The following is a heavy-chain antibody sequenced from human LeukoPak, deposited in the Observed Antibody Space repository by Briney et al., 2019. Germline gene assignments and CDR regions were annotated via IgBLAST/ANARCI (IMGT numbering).Heavy chain of an antibody. J-gene: IGHJ2*01. Sequence: SQTLSLTCTVSGGSISSGGYYWSWIRQHPGKGVQWIGYIYYSGSTYYNPSLNTRVIISIDTSKNQFSLKLCSVTAADTAVYYGARDDVRWYLDLWGRGTLVTVSS. CDR2: IYYSGST. V-gene: IGHV4-31*03. CDR3: ARDDVRWYLDL. CDR1: GGSISSGGYY.